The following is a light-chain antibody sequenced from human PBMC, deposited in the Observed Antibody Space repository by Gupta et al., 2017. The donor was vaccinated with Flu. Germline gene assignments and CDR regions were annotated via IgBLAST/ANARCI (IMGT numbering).Light chain of an antibody. Sequence: ALTKPASGSGSPGQSTTTTCTGTSSDVGAYNYVSWYQQDPGKAPKLIIYEVSHRPSGISNRFSGSKSGNTASLTISGLQPEDETNYYCCSYTASRTLLVFGGGTKVTVL. CDR2: EVS. V-gene: IGLV2-14*01. CDR1: SSDVGAYNY. CDR3: CSYTASRTLLV. J-gene: IGLJ2*01.